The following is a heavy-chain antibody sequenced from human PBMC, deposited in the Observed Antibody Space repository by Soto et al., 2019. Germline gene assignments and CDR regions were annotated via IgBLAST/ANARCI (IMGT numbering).Heavy chain of an antibody. Sequence: ASVKVSCKASGYTFTSYAMHWVRQAPGQRLEWMGRINPGNGNTKYAQKFQGRVTMTRDTSTSTVYMELSSLRSEDTAVYYCARDLNYDSSGSSSQWGQGTLVTVSS. D-gene: IGHD3-22*01. CDR3: ARDLNYDSSGSSSQ. V-gene: IGHV1-3*01. CDR2: INPGNGNT. J-gene: IGHJ4*02. CDR1: GYTFTSYA.